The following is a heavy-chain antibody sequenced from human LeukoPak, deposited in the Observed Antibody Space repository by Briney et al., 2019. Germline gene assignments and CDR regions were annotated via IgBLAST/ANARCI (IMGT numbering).Heavy chain of an antibody. V-gene: IGHV4-4*07. CDR3: ARDYDYVWGSYRGYYFDY. D-gene: IGHD3-16*02. J-gene: IGHJ4*02. Sequence: MPSETLSLTCTVSGGSISGYYWSWIRQPAGKGLEWIGRIYTSGSTNYNPSLKSRVTMSVDTSKNQFSLKLSSVTAADTAVYYCARDYDYVWGSYRGYYFDYWGQGTLVTVSS. CDR2: IYTSGST. CDR1: GGSISGYY.